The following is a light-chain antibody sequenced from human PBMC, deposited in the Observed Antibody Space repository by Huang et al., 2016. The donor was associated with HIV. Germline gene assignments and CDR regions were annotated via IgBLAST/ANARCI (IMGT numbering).Light chain of an antibody. J-gene: IGKJ1*01. Sequence: EIVMTQSPATLSVSPGERATLTCRASQSVSSNLAWYQQKPGQAPRLLIYCASTRATGIPARFSGSGSGTEFTLTISSLQSGDFAVYYCQQYNTWPPWTFGQGTKVEIK. CDR3: QQYNTWPPWT. V-gene: IGKV3-15*01. CDR1: QSVSSN. CDR2: CAS.